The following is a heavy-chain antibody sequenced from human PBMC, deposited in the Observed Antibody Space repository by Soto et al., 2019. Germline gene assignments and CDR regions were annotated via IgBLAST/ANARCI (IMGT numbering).Heavy chain of an antibody. CDR1: GFTFSSYW. D-gene: IGHD3-3*01. CDR2: IKQNGSEK. V-gene: IGHV3-7*01. CDR3: ARDRYSYYDFWSGSIPYYYLGMDV. Sequence: GGSLRLSCAASGFTFSSYWMSWVRLAPGKGLEWVANIKQNGSEKYYVDSVKGRFTISRDNAKNSLYLQMNSLRAEDTAVYYCARDRYSYYDFWSGSIPYYYLGMDVWGQGTTVTVSS. J-gene: IGHJ6*02.